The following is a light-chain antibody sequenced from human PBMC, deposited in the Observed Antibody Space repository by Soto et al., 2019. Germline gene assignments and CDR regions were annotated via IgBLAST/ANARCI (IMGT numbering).Light chain of an antibody. CDR2: SAS. V-gene: IGKV1-39*01. Sequence: DIPMTQSPASLSVSVGDRVTITCRASQSINNYLNWYLQRPGQAPKLLIRSASTLQRGVPSRFSGSGSRTEFTLTIADLQPDDFGTYYCQQSINVPSTVGHGTRLESK. CDR1: QSINNY. J-gene: IGKJ5*01. CDR3: QQSINVPST.